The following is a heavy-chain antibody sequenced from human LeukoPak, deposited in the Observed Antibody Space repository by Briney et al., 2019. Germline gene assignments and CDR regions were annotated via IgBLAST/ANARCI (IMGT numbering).Heavy chain of an antibody. CDR3: AREGGVQLWSRSYFDY. CDR1: GFTFSSYW. D-gene: IGHD5-18*01. Sequence: GGSLRLSCAASGFTFSSYWMHWVRQAPGKGLVWVSRINSDGSSTSYADSVKGRFTISRDNAKNSLYLQMNSLRAEDTAVYYCAREGGVQLWSRSYFDYWGQGTLVTVSS. CDR2: INSDGSST. J-gene: IGHJ4*02. V-gene: IGHV3-74*01.